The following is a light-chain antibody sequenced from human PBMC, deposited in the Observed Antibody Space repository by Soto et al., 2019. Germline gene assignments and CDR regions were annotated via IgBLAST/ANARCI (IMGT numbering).Light chain of an antibody. V-gene: IGLV2-23*02. Sequence: QSVLNQPASVSGSPGQSITISCPGNSSDVGSNDLVSWYQQHPGKAPKLMIYEVSKRPSGISNRFSGSKSGNTASLTISGLQAEDEGDYYCCSYVGRSDSYVFGAGTKVTV. CDR3: CSYVGRSDSYV. J-gene: IGLJ1*01. CDR2: EVS. CDR1: SSDVGSNDL.